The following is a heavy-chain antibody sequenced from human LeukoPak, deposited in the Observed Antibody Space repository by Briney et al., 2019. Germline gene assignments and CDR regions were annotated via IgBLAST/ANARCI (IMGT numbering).Heavy chain of an antibody. CDR3: TKAPLRSCSGAFCYPFDY. Sequence: GGSLRLSCAASGFTFSNYAMSWVRQTPGKGLEWVAATVGGRPDTYHAESVKGRFTVSRDDSRDTLFLQMNRLSVDDTDIYYCTKAPLRSCSGAFCYPFDYWGQGTLVTVSS. V-gene: IGHV3-23*01. D-gene: IGHD2-8*02. J-gene: IGHJ4*02. CDR1: GFTFSNYA. CDR2: TVGGRPDT.